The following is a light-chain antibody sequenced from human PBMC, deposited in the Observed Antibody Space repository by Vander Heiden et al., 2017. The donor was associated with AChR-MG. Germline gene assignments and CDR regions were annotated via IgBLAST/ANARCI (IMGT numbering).Light chain of an antibody. CDR3: QQYGRAPLT. CDR1: QSVSGSY. Sequence: EIVLTQSPGTLSLSSGERATLTCRASQSVSGSYLAWYQQKPGQAPRLLIYGASSRATGIPDRFSGSGSGTDFTLTISRLEPEDFAVYHCQQYGRAPLTFGGGTKVEI. CDR2: GAS. V-gene: IGKV3-20*01. J-gene: IGKJ4*01.